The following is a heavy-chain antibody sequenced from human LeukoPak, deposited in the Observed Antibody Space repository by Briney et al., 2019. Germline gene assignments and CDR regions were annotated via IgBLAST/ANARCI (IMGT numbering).Heavy chain of an antibody. D-gene: IGHD6-19*01. J-gene: IGHJ4*02. Sequence: QSGGSLRLSCAVSGFSFSSNCMSWVRQAPGKGLEWVAKIKEDGNGIYYVDSVKGRFTISRDNTKNSLFLQMNSLRAEDTAVYYCATGGAVAGRFAYWGQGTLVTVSS. CDR2: IKEDGNGI. V-gene: IGHV3-7*01. CDR1: GFSFSSNC. CDR3: ATGGAVAGRFAY.